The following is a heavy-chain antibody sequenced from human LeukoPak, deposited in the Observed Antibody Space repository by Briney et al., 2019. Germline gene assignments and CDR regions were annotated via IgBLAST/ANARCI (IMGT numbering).Heavy chain of an antibody. CDR3: ARDKYGDYAIDY. J-gene: IGHJ4*02. V-gene: IGHV3-48*02. CDR2: ISTSSSTI. CDR1: GFTFSSYG. Sequence: GGSLRLSCVASGFTFSSYGMKWVRQAPGKGLEWVSYISTSSSTIYYADSVKGRFTISRDNAKNSLDLQMNSLRDEDTAVYYCARDKYGDYAIDYWGQGTLVTVSS. D-gene: IGHD4-17*01.